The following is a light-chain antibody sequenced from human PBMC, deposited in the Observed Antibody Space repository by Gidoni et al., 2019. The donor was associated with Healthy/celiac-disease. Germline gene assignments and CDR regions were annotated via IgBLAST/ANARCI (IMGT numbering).Light chain of an antibody. CDR1: SSDAGGYNY. Sequence: QSALTPPASVSGSPGQSITISCTGTSSDAGGYNYVSWYQQHPGKAPKLMIYDVSNRPSGVSNRFSGSKSGNTASLTISGIQAEDEADYYCSSYTSRSTRVFGTGTKVTVL. CDR3: SSYTSRSTRV. CDR2: DVS. V-gene: IGLV2-14*03. J-gene: IGLJ1*01.